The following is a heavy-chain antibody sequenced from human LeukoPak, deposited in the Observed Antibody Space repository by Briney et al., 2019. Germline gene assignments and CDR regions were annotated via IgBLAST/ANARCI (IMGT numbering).Heavy chain of an antibody. V-gene: IGHV1-69*01. CDR2: IIPIFGTA. D-gene: IGHD3-9*01. CDR3: ARGIPADYDILTGYHKLDY. Sequence: SVKVSCKASGGTFSSYAISWVRRAPGQGLEWMGGIIPIFGTANYAQKFQGRVTITADESTSTAYMELSSLRSEDTAVYYCARGIPADYDILTGYHKLDYWGQGTLVTVSS. J-gene: IGHJ4*02. CDR1: GGTFSSYA.